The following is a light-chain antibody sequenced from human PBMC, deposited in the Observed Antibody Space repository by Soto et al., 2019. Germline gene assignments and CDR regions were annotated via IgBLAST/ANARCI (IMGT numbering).Light chain of an antibody. CDR1: TGAVTSGHY. CDR3: LLSYSGARHV. J-gene: IGLJ2*01. Sequence: QAVVTQEPSLTVSPGGTVTLTCGSNTGAVTSGHYPYWFQQKPGQAPRTLIYDTSNKHSWTPARFSGSLLGGKAALTLSGAQPEDEAEYYCLLSYSGARHVFGGGTKVTVL. V-gene: IGLV7-46*01. CDR2: DTS.